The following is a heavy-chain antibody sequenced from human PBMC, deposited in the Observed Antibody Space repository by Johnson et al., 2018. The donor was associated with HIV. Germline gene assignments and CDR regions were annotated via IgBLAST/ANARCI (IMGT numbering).Heavy chain of an antibody. CDR2: ISYDGSNT. CDR1: GFTFSSYG. J-gene: IGHJ3*02. CDR3: AKGPKYDYVWGSDAYDI. Sequence: QVQLVESGGGVVQPGRSLRLSCAASGFTFSSYGMHWVRQAPGKGLEWVAVISYDGSNTYYADSVKGRFTISRDSFKNTVYLQMNSLRAEDTAVYYCAKGPKYDYVWGSDAYDIWGQGTMVTVSS. D-gene: IGHD3-16*01. V-gene: IGHV3-30*18.